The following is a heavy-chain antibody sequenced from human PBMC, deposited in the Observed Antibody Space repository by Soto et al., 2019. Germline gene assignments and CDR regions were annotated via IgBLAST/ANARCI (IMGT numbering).Heavy chain of an antibody. D-gene: IGHD3-10*01. V-gene: IGHV3-74*01. CDR1: GFTFSSYW. CDR2: INSDGSST. J-gene: IGHJ6*02. Sequence: PGGSLRLSCAASGFTFSSYWMHWVRQAPGKGLVGVSRINSDGSSTSYADSVKGRFTISRDNAKNTLYLQMNSLRAEDTAVYYCARVSGQGSGSYYYYYYGTDVWGQGTTVTVSS. CDR3: ARVSGQGSGSYYYYYYGTDV.